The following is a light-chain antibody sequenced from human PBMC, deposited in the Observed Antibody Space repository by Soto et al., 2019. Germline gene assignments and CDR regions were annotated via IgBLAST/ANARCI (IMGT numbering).Light chain of an antibody. Sequence: IPMTQSPSTLSSSFGDKDTITFRASQSISSWLAWYQQKPGQAPKLLIYKASTLQSGVPSRFSGSGSGTEFTLAISSLQPDDSATYYCQQYNDNWTFGQGTKV. CDR1: QSISSW. V-gene: IGKV1-5*03. J-gene: IGKJ1*01. CDR2: KAS. CDR3: QQYNDNWT.